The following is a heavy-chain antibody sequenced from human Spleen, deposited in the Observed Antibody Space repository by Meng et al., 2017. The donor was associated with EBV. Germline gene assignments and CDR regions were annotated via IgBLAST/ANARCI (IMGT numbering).Heavy chain of an antibody. V-gene: IGHV4-30-4*01. CDR1: GGSISSVGYY. Sequence: GRMTGSGPGLVKPLQTLCLTCAGPGGSISSVGYYWGWTRQPPVKGLGWIGYIYYSGRTYYNPSLTSRVTISVDTSKNEFALKLSSVTAADTAVYYCARVGSDTATVPDYFDAWGQGTLVTVSS. CDR3: ARVGSDTATVPDYFDA. J-gene: IGHJ5*02. CDR2: IYYSGRT. D-gene: IGHD5-18*01.